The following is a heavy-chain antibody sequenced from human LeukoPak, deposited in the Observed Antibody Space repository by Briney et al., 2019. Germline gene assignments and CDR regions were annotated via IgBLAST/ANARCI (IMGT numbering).Heavy chain of an antibody. V-gene: IGHV4-39*01. CDR2: IYYSGST. Sequence: SETLSLTCTVSGGSISSSSYSWGWIRQPPGKGLEWIGSIYYSGSTYYNPSLKSRATISVDTSKNQFSLKLSSVTAADTAVYYCARSKRIGFFGPSAAAGTAGFDPWGQGTLVTVSS. CDR1: GGSISSSSYS. J-gene: IGHJ5*02. D-gene: IGHD6-13*01. CDR3: ARSKRIGFFGPSAAAGTAGFDP.